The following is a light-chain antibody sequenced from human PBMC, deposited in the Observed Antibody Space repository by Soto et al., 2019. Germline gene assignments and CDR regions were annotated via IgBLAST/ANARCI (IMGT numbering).Light chain of an antibody. CDR2: TAS. Sequence: IVLTQSPGTLSLPPGERATLSCRASQSVSNNYLAWYQRRPGQAPSLLIFTASSRATGIPDRFSGSGSGTDFTLTISRLEPEDSGVYYCQQYGSSPLTFGGGTRVEIK. V-gene: IGKV3-20*01. CDR3: QQYGSSPLT. J-gene: IGKJ4*01. CDR1: QSVSNNY.